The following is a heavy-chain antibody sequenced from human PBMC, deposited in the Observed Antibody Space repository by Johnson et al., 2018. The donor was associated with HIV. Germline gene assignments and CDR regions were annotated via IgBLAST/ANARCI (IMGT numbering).Heavy chain of an antibody. V-gene: IGHV3-30*04. Sequence: QVQLVESGGGVVQPGRSLRLSCAASGFTFSSYAMHWVRQAPGKGLEWVGVISYDGSYKYYADSVKGRFTISRDNSKNTLYLQMNSLRAEDTAVYYCAKVLGYSSSSRDAFDIWGQGTKVTVSS. CDR2: ISYDGSYK. CDR3: AKVLGYSSSSRDAFDI. J-gene: IGHJ3*02. CDR1: GFTFSSYA. D-gene: IGHD6-6*01.